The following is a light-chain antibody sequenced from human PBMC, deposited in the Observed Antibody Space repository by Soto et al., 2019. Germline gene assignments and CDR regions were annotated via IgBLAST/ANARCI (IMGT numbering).Light chain of an antibody. J-gene: IGKJ1*01. V-gene: IGKV3-11*01. CDR3: LQRSDWPWT. Sequence: EIVLTQFPVTLSLSPGERVTLSCRASQSIGKYLAWYQQRPGQAPRLLFYDTSNRATGIPPRFSGSGSGTDFTLTISSLEPEDFAVYYCLQRSDWPWTFGQGTKVEVK. CDR1: QSIGKY. CDR2: DTS.